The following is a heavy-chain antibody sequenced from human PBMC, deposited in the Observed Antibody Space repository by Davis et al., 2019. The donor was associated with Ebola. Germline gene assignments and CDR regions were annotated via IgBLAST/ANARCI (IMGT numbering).Heavy chain of an antibody. V-gene: IGHV1-3*01. Sequence: AASVKVSCKASGYTFTTYAMHWVRQAPGQRLEWMGWINAGNGNTKYSQKFQGRVTITRDTSAITAYMELRSLRSDDTAVYYCARGHNFWSGYFSDYWGQGTLVTVSS. CDR3: ARGHNFWSGYFSDY. CDR1: GYTFTTYA. CDR2: INAGNGNT. D-gene: IGHD3-3*01. J-gene: IGHJ4*02.